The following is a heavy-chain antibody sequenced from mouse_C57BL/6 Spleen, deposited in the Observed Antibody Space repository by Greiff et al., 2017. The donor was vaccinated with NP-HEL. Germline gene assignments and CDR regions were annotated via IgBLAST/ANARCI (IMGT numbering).Heavy chain of an antibody. CDR2: INPSSGYT. CDR3: ARTTVVDWYFDV. D-gene: IGHD1-1*01. CDR1: GYTFTRYW. Sequence: VQLQPSGAELAKPGASVKLSCKASGYTFTRYWLHWVKQRPGQGLEWIGYINPSSGYTKYNQKFKDKATLTADKSSSTAYMQLSSLTYEDSAVYYCARTTVVDWYFDVWGTGTTVTVSS. V-gene: IGHV1-7*01. J-gene: IGHJ1*03.